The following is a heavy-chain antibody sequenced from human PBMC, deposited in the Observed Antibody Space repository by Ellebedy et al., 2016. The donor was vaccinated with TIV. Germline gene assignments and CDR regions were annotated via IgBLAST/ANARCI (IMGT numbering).Heavy chain of an antibody. J-gene: IGHJ6*02. V-gene: IGHV3-64D*06. CDR3: VKGGSGSYHYYYGMDV. CDR1: GFTFSSYA. Sequence: GESLKISCSASGFTFSSYAMHWVRQAPGKGLEYVSAISSNGGSTYYADSVKGRFPISRDNSKNTLYLQMSSLRAEDTAVYYCVKGGSGSYHYYYGMDVWGQGTTVTVSS. CDR2: ISSNGGST. D-gene: IGHD3-10*01.